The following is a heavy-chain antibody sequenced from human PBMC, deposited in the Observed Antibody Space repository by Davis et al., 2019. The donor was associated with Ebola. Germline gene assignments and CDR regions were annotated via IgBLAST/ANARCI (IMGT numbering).Heavy chain of an antibody. J-gene: IGHJ5*02. V-gene: IGHV3-43*02. D-gene: IGHD3-22*01. CDR2: ISGDGGST. Sequence: GESLKISCVGSGFDFSPYKLNWVRQAPGKGLEWVSLISGDGGSTYYADSVKGRFTISRDNSKNSLYLQMNSLRTEDTALYYCAKVGGYYVWWFDPWGQGTLVTVSS. CDR1: GFDFSPYK. CDR3: AKVGGYYVWWFDP.